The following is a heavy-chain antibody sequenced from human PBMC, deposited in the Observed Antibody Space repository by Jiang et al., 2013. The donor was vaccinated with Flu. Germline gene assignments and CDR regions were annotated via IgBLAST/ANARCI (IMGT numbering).Heavy chain of an antibody. CDR1: GGSFSGYY. Sequence: LLKPSETLSLTCAVYGGSFSGYYWSWIRQPPGKGLEWIGEINHSGSTNYNPSLKSRVTISVDTSKNQFSLKLSSVTAADTAVYYCAGLMVGAFDIWGQGTMVTVSS. V-gene: IGHV4-34*01. D-gene: IGHD3-10*01. J-gene: IGHJ3*02. CDR3: AGLMVGAFDI. CDR2: INHSGST.